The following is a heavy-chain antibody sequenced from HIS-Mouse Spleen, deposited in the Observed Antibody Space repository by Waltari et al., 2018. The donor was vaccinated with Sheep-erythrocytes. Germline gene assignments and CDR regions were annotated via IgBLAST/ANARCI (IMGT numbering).Heavy chain of an antibody. J-gene: IGHJ4*02. D-gene: IGHD1-26*01. CDR2: ISSSSSYI. Sequence: EVQLVESGGGLVKPGGSLRLSCAASGFTFSSYSMNCVRQAPGQGLEWVSSISSSSSYIYYADSVKGRFTISRDNAKNSLYLQMNSLRAEDTAVYYCARVASGATFDYWGQGTLVTVSS. V-gene: IGHV3-21*01. CDR3: ARVASGATFDY. CDR1: GFTFSSYS.